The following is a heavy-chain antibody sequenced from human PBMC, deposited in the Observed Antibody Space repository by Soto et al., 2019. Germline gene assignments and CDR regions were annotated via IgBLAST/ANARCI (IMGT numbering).Heavy chain of an antibody. CDR3: AGARGSYARGYGMDV. J-gene: IGHJ6*02. V-gene: IGHV1-69*02. D-gene: IGHD3-16*01. Sequence: QVQLVQSGAEVKKPGSSVKVSCKASGGTFSSYTISWVRQAPGRGLEWMGRIIPILGIANYAQKFQGRVTITEDKAKSTAYIELSSLRSEDTAVYYCAGARGSYARGYGMDVWGQGTTVTVSS. CDR2: IIPILGIA. CDR1: GGTFSSYT.